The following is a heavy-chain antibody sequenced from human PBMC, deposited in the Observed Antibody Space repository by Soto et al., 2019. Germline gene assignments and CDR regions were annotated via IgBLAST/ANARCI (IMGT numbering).Heavy chain of an antibody. CDR2: ISSSGSTI. V-gene: IGHV3-48*03. D-gene: IGHD2-2*01. CDR3: ARDRSSTSSYGMDV. J-gene: IGHJ6*02. CDR1: GFTFSSYE. Sequence: GGSLRLSCAASGFTFSSYEMNWVRQAPGKGLEWVSYISSSGSTIYYADSVKGRFTISRDNAKNSLYLQMNSLRAEDTAVYYCARDRSSTSSYGMDVWGQGTTVTVSS.